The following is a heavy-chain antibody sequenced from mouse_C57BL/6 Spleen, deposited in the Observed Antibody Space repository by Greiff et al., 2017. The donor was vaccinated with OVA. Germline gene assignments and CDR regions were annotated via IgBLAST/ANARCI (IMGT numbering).Heavy chain of an antibody. Sequence: QVQLQQSGAELVRPGASVTLSCKASGYTFTDYEMHWVKQTPVHGLEWIGAIDPETGGTAYNQKFKGKAILTADKSSSTAYMELRRLTSEDSAVYYCTRSSVVPYFDYWGQGTTLTVSS. V-gene: IGHV1-15*01. CDR3: TRSSVVPYFDY. CDR1: GYTFTDYE. D-gene: IGHD1-1*01. CDR2: IDPETGGT. J-gene: IGHJ2*01.